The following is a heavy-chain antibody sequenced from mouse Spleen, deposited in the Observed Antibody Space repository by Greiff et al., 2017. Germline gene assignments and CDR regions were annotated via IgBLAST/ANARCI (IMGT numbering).Heavy chain of an antibody. V-gene: IGHV6-3*01. CDR2: IRLKSDNYAT. Sequence: EVKLVESGGGLVQPGGSMKLSCVASGFTFSNYWMNWVRQSPEKGLEWVAQIRLKSDNYATHYAESVKGRFTISRDDSKSSVYLQMNNLRAEDTGIYYCTALYYDYDDGWFAYWGQGTLVTVSA. J-gene: IGHJ3*01. D-gene: IGHD2-4*01. CDR3: TALYYDYDDGWFAY. CDR1: GFTFSNYW.